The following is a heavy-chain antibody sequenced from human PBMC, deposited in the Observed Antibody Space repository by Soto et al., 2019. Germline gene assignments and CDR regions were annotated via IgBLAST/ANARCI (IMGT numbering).Heavy chain of an antibody. J-gene: IGHJ6*02. D-gene: IGHD4-17*01. CDR2: INHSRST. Sequence: PSETLSLTCAVYGGSFSGYYWSWIRQPPGKGLEWIGEINHSRSTNYNPSLKSRVTISVDTSKNQFSLKLSSVTATDTAVYYCASGRRWQNYYYYGMVVWGQGTTVTGS. CDR3: ASGRRWQNYYYYGMVV. CDR1: GGSFSGYY. V-gene: IGHV4-34*01.